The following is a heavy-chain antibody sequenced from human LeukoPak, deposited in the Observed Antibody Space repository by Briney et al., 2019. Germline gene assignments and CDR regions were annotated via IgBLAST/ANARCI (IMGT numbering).Heavy chain of an antibody. J-gene: IGHJ5*02. V-gene: IGHV1-3*01. CDR3: ARDGYAFWFDP. CDR1: GYTFTSYA. D-gene: IGHD2-2*03. CDR2: ISAGNGNT. Sequence: GASVKVSCKASGYTFTSYAMHWVRQAPGQRLEWMGWISAGNGNTKYSQKFQGRVTITRDTSASTAYMELSSLRSEDTAVYYCARDGYAFWFDPWGQGTLVTVSS.